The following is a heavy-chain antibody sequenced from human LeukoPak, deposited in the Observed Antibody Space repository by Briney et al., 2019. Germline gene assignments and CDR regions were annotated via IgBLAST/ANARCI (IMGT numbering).Heavy chain of an antibody. Sequence: ASVKVSCKVSGYTLTELSMHWVRQAPGKGLEWMGGFDPEDGETIYAQKFQGRVTMTEDTSTDTAYMELSSLRSEDTALYYCAKDPDSSWYRDWFDPWGQGTLVTVSS. D-gene: IGHD6-13*01. CDR2: FDPEDGET. J-gene: IGHJ5*02. CDR3: AKDPDSSWYRDWFDP. CDR1: GYTLTELS. V-gene: IGHV1-24*01.